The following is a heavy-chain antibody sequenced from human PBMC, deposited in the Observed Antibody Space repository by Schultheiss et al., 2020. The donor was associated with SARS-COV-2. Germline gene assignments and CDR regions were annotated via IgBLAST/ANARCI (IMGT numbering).Heavy chain of an antibody. Sequence: GGSLRLSCAASTFTFNSHTINWVRQAPGKGLEWVGRIRSKANSYATAYAASVKGRFTISRDDSKNTLYLQMNSLKTEDTAVYYCTTEGVADYWGQGTLVTVSS. CDR1: TFTFNSHT. V-gene: IGHV3-73*01. J-gene: IGHJ4*02. CDR3: TTEGVADY. D-gene: IGHD5-12*01. CDR2: IRSKANSYAT.